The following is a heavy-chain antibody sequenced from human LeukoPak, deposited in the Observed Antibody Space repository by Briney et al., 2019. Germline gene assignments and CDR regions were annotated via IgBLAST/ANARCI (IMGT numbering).Heavy chain of an antibody. CDR2: ISGSGGST. V-gene: IGHV3-23*01. Sequence: GGSLRPSCAASGFTFRSYAMSWVRQAPGKGLEWVSVISGSGGSTYYADSVKGRFTISRDNSKNTLYLQMNSLRAEDTAVYYCAKDGISGMIVVVTPWDAFDIWGQGTMVTVSS. CDR1: GFTFRSYA. J-gene: IGHJ3*02. CDR3: AKDGISGMIVVVTPWDAFDI. D-gene: IGHD3-22*01.